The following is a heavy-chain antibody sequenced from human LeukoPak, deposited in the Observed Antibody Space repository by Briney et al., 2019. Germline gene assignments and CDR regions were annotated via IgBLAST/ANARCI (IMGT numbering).Heavy chain of an antibody. CDR1: GFTFSSYW. Sequence: PGGSLRLSCAASGFTFSSYWMSWVRQAPGRGLEWVANIKQDGSEKYYVDSVKGRFTISRDNAKNSLYLQMNSLRAEDTAVYYCAKSTSGWSFDSWGQGTPVSVSS. CDR3: AKSTSGWSFDS. CDR2: IKQDGSEK. D-gene: IGHD6-19*01. V-gene: IGHV3-7*05. J-gene: IGHJ4*02.